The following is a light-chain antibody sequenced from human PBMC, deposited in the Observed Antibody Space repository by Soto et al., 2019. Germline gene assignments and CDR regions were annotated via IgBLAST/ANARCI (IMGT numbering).Light chain of an antibody. CDR1: NIGSKS. CDR2: YDN. V-gene: IGLV3-21*04. CDR3: QVWDSSSDLRGV. Sequence: SYELTQPPSVSVAPGKTARITCGGNNIGSKSVHWYQQKPGQAPVLVIYYDNDRPSGIPERFSGSNSGNTATLTLSRVEAGDEADSYCQVWDSSSDLRGVFGGGTKVTVL. J-gene: IGLJ2*01.